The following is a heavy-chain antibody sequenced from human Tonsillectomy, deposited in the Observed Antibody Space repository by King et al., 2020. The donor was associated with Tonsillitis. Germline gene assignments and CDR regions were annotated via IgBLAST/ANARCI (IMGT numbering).Heavy chain of an antibody. Sequence: VQLVESGGGLVKPGGSLRLSCAASGFTFSSXSMNWVRQAPGKGLEWASSISSSSNYIDYADSVKGRFTISRDNAKNSLYLQMNSLRAEDTAVYYCARGXWXLLLXYWGQXTPVTV. CDR2: ISSSSNYI. CDR1: GFTFSSXS. D-gene: IGHD1-26*01. V-gene: IGHV3-21*01. J-gene: IGHJ4*02. CDR3: ARGXWXLLLXY.